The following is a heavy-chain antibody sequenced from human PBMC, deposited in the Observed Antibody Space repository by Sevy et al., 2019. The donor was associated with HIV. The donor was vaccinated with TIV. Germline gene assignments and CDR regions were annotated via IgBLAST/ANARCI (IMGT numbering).Heavy chain of an antibody. Sequence: SETLSLTCTVSGGSISSYYWSWIRQPPGKGLEWIGYIYYSGSTNYNPSLKSRVTISVDTSKNQFSLKLSSVTAADTAVYYCAREPRITIFDVVSKGAFDIWGQGTMVTVSS. J-gene: IGHJ3*02. D-gene: IGHD3-3*01. CDR1: GGSISSYY. CDR2: IYYSGST. CDR3: AREPRITIFDVVSKGAFDI. V-gene: IGHV4-59*01.